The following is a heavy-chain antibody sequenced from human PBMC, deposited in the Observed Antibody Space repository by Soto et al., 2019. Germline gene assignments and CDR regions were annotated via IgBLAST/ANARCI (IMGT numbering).Heavy chain of an antibody. D-gene: IGHD3-10*01. Sequence: PGESLKISCKGSGYSFTSYWTSWVRQMPGKGLGWMGRIDPSDSYTNYSPSFQGHVTISADKSISTAYLQWSSLKASDTAMYYCARYYGSGSYYNFPYYYYYGMDVWGQGTTVTVSS. V-gene: IGHV5-10-1*01. CDR3: ARYYGSGSYYNFPYYYYYGMDV. CDR1: GYSFTSYW. J-gene: IGHJ6*02. CDR2: IDPSDSYT.